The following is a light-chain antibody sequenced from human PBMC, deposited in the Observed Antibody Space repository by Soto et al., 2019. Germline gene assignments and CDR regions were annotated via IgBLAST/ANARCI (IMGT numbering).Light chain of an antibody. CDR3: QQYDKWPPT. Sequence: EIVMTQSPGTLSVSPGERATVSCRASQSVSVNLVWFQFKPGQAPRLLIYGASTRATGVPARFSGSGSGTEFTLTISSLQSEDFAVYYCQQYDKWPPTFGQGTKVEIK. V-gene: IGKV3-15*01. CDR2: GAS. CDR1: QSVSVN. J-gene: IGKJ1*01.